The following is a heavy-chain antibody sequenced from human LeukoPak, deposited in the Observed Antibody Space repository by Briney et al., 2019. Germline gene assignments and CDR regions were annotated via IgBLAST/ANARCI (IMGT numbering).Heavy chain of an antibody. D-gene: IGHD5-12*01. Sequence: GGSLRLSCAASGFIVSDNYMSWVRQAPGKGLEWLAVIYGGNSTYYAASVKGRFTISRDTSKNTLYLQMNSLTVEDTAVYYCAKGGYSGHEFDFWGQGALVTVSS. CDR1: GFIVSDNY. J-gene: IGHJ5*01. V-gene: IGHV3-66*01. CDR3: AKGGYSGHEFDF. CDR2: IYGGNST.